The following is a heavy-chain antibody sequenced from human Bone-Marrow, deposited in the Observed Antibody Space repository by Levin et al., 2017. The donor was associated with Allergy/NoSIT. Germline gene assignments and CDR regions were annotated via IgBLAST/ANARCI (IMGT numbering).Heavy chain of an antibody. Sequence: GGSLRLSCAASGLTFSSYRTHWVRQAPGKGLVWVSRIESYGSYGSSTNYVDSVKGRFTISRDNAKNTAYLQMNSLRAEDTAVYYCAGDRATNGHDWYFDVWGRGTLVTVSS. CDR3: AGDRATNGHDWYFDV. CDR1: GLTFSSYR. J-gene: IGHJ2*01. D-gene: IGHD2-15*01. V-gene: IGHV3-74*01. CDR2: IESYGSYGSST.